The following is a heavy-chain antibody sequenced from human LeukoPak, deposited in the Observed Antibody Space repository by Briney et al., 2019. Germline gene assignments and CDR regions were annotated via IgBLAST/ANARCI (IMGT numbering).Heavy chain of an antibody. CDR3: ARDSITAAGIFDF. D-gene: IGHD6-13*01. CDR1: GFTFSDYA. CDR2: ISESGAGT. J-gene: IGHJ4*02. Sequence: GGSLRLSCAASGFTFSDYAMSWVRQAPGKGLEWVSAISESGAGTYYADSVKGRFTISRDNSKNTLYLQMNSLRAEDTAVYYCARDSITAAGIFDFWGQGTLVTVSS. V-gene: IGHV3-23*01.